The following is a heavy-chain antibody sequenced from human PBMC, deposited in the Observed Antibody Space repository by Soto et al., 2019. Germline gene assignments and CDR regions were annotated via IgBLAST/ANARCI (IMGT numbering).Heavy chain of an antibody. V-gene: IGHV4-34*01. D-gene: IGHD3-22*01. CDR2: INHSGST. CDR3: ATLRDDSDTGGWFDP. J-gene: IGHJ5*02. CDR1: GGSFSGYY. Sequence: SETLSLTCAVYGGSFSGYYWSWIRQPPGKGLEWIGEINHSGSTNYNPSLKSRVTISVDTSKNQFSLKLSSVTAADTAVYYCATLRDDSDTGGWFDPWGQGTLVTVSS.